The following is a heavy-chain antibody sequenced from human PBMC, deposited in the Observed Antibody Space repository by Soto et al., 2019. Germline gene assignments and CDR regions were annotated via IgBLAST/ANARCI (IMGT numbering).Heavy chain of an antibody. Sequence: EVQLVESGGGLVQPGGSLRLSCVVSGFTFNSYSMDWVRQAPGKGLEWVSYITSGSSTIHYADAVKGRFTISRDNAKNPVFMQMNSLRVEDTAAYYCVRDAGSLGYWRQGPLVTVPS. V-gene: IGHV3-48*01. CDR3: VRDAGSLGY. CDR2: ITSGSSTI. D-gene: IGHD3-10*01. J-gene: IGHJ4*02. CDR1: GFTFNSYS.